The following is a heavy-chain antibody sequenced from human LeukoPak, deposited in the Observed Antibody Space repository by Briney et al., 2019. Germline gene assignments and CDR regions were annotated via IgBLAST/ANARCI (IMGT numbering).Heavy chain of an antibody. Sequence: PSETLSLTCTVSGGSISSSSYYWGWIRQPPGKGLEWIGSIYYSGSTYYNPSLKSRVTISVDTSKNQFSLKLSSVTAADTAVYYCARTGDYGDYGMDAFDIWGQGTMVTVSS. D-gene: IGHD4-17*01. J-gene: IGHJ3*02. V-gene: IGHV4-39*01. CDR3: ARTGDYGDYGMDAFDI. CDR2: IYYSGST. CDR1: GGSISSSSYY.